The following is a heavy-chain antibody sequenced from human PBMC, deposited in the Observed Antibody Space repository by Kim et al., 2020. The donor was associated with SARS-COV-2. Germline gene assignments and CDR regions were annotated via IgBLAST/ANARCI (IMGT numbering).Heavy chain of an antibody. CDR1: GYSFTSYW. CDR3: ARRGAVYKEQWLPMEGAFDI. J-gene: IGHJ3*02. D-gene: IGHD6-19*01. V-gene: IGHV5-51*01. CDR2: IYPGDSDT. Sequence: GESLKISCKGSGYSFTSYWIGWVRQMPGKGLEWMGIIYPGDSDTRYSPSFQGQVTISADKSISTAYLQWSSLKASDTAMYYCARRGAVYKEQWLPMEGAFDIWGQGTMVTVSS.